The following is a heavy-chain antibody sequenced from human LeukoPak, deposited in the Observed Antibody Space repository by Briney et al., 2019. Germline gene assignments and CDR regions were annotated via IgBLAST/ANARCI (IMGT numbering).Heavy chain of an antibody. V-gene: IGHV4-39*07. J-gene: IGHJ4*02. CDR2: INHSGST. CDR1: GDSISTSSFC. CDR3: ARRGSSSPFDY. Sequence: SETLSLTCTVSGDSISTSSFCWGWIRQPPGKGLEWIGEINHSGSTNYNPSLKSRVTISVDTSKNQFSLKLSSVTAADTAVYYCARRGSSSPFDYWGQGTLVTVS. D-gene: IGHD6-13*01.